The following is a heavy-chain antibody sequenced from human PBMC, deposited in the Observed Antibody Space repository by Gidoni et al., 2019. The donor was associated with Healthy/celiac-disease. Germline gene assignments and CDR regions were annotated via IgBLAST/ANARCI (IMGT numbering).Heavy chain of an antibody. CDR2: IYTSGST. J-gene: IGHJ4*02. D-gene: IGHD3-10*01. V-gene: IGHV4-61*02. CDR1: AGSISSGSYY. Sequence: QVQLQESGPGLVKPSQTLSLTCTVSAGSISSGSYYWSWIRQPAGKGLEWIGRIYTSGSTNYNPSLKSRVTISVDTSKNQFSLKLSSVTAADTAVYYCARESLTYYYGSGSYYLFDYWGQGTLVTVSS. CDR3: ARESLTYYYGSGSYYLFDY.